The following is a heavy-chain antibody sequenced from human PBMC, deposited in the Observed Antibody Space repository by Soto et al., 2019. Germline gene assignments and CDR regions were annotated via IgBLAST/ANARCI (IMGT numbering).Heavy chain of an antibody. J-gene: IGHJ3*02. CDR2: ISGSGGST. CDR1: GFTFSSYA. CDR3: AKALTDNYYDSSCYQAGDAFDI. D-gene: IGHD3-22*01. V-gene: IGHV3-23*01. Sequence: EVQLLESGGGLVQPGGSLRLSSAASGFTFSSYAMSWVRQAPGKGLEWVAAISGSGGSTYYADSVKGRFTISRDNSKNTLYLQMNSLRAEDRAVYYCAKALTDNYYDSSCYQAGDAFDIWGQGTMVTVSS.